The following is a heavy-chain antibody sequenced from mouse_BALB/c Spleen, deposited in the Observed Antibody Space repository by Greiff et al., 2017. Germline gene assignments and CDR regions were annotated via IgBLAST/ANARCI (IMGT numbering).Heavy chain of an antibody. J-gene: IGHJ1*01. CDR1: GFNIKDYY. V-gene: IGHV14-4*02. Sequence: VQLQQSGAELVRSGASVKLSCTASGFNIKDYYMHWVKQRPEQGLEWIGWIDPENGDTEYAAKFQGKATMTADTSSNTAYLELSSLTSEDTAVYYCNEVRGRDWYFDVWGAGTTVTVSS. CDR2: IDPENGDT. D-gene: IGHD2-14*01. CDR3: NEVRGRDWYFDV.